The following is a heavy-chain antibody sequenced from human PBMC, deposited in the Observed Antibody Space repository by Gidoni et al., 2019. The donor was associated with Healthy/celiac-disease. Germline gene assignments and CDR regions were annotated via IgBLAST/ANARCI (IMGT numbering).Heavy chain of an antibody. Sequence: QVQLQESGPGLVKPSETLSLTCTVSGGSISSYYWSWIRQPPGKGLEWIGYIYYSGSTNYNPSLKSRVTISVDTSKNQFSLKLSSVTAADTAVYYCAREAPYGDYVWNYYYMDVWGKGTTVTVSS. CDR2: IYYSGST. CDR3: AREAPYGDYVWNYYYMDV. D-gene: IGHD4-17*01. J-gene: IGHJ6*03. V-gene: IGHV4-59*01. CDR1: GGSISSYY.